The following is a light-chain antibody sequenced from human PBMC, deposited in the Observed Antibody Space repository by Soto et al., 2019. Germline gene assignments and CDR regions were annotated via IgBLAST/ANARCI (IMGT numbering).Light chain of an antibody. CDR1: QSVSRN. CDR2: GAS. V-gene: IGKV3-15*01. Sequence: EIVMTQSQATLSVSPGERATLSCRASQSVSRNLAWYQQRPAQAPRLLLYGASTRATGTPARFSGSGSGTEFPLTISNRQSEDFAVYYCQQYNNWPMYSFGQGTKVEIK. J-gene: IGKJ2*01. CDR3: QQYNNWPMYS.